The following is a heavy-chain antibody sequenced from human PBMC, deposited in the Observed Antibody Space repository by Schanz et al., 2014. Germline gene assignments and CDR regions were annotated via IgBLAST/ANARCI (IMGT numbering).Heavy chain of an antibody. J-gene: IGHJ4*02. V-gene: IGHV3-23*04. D-gene: IGHD3-10*01. CDR3: AKEGTVVSGSPRDY. CDR1: GFTFGDYF. CDR2: ISGSGETT. Sequence: VQLVESGGALVKPGGSLRLSCAASGFTFGDYFMSWIRQAPGKGLEWVSAISGSGETTYYADSVKGRFTISRDNSKNALYLQMNSLRAEDTAVYYCAKEGTVVSGSPRDYWGRGTLVTVSS.